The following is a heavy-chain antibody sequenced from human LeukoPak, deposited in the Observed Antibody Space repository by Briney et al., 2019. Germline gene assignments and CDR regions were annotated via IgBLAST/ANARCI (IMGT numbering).Heavy chain of an antibody. V-gene: IGHV3-23*01. CDR1: GFTFSSYA. D-gene: IGHD5-18*01. Sequence: GGSLRLSCAASGFTFSSYAMSWVRQAPGKGLEWVSAISGSGGSTYYADPVKGRFTISRDNSKNTLYLQMNSLRAEDTAVYYCAKAVWIQLWFDYWGQGTLVTVSS. J-gene: IGHJ4*02. CDR2: ISGSGGST. CDR3: AKAVWIQLWFDY.